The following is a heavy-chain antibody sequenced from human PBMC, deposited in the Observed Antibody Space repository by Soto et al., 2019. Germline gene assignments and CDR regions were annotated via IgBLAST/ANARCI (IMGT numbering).Heavy chain of an antibody. CDR2: VIPMFGTA. CDR3: AAGFKLDYYSLDV. Sequence: SVKVSCKASGYTFTSYGISWVRQAPGQGPEWMGGVIPMFGTANYPQRFQGRVTINADESTNTAYMQLSSLRSEDTAVYFCAAGFKLDYYSLDVWGQGTTVTVS. V-gene: IGHV1-69*13. D-gene: IGHD3-9*01. J-gene: IGHJ6*02. CDR1: GYTFTSYG.